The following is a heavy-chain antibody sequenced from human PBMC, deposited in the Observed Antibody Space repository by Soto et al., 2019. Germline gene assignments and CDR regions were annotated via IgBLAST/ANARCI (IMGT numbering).Heavy chain of an antibody. V-gene: IGHV3-23*01. J-gene: IGHJ4*02. D-gene: IGHD7-27*01. CDR1: GFTFSNYG. CDR2: ISGSGSST. Sequence: PGGSLRLSCAASGFTFSNYGMTWVRQAPGKGLEWVSNISGSGSSTYSADSVKGRFTISRDNSKNTLYLQMNSLRVEDTAIYYCAKAWGIDYWGQGTLVTVSS. CDR3: AKAWGIDY.